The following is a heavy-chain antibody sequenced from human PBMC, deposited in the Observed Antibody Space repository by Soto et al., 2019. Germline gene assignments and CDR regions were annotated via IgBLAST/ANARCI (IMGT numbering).Heavy chain of an antibody. CDR3: ATQFDIVATITPGGPPRYYYYGMDV. Sequence: NPGGSLRLSCAASGFTFSDYYMSWIRQAPGKGLEWVSYISSSSSYTNYADSVKGRFTISRDNAKNSLYLQMNSLRAEDTAVYYCATQFDIVATITPGGPPRYYYYGMDVWGQGTTVTVSS. V-gene: IGHV3-11*06. CDR2: ISSSSSYT. J-gene: IGHJ6*02. D-gene: IGHD5-12*01. CDR1: GFTFSDYY.